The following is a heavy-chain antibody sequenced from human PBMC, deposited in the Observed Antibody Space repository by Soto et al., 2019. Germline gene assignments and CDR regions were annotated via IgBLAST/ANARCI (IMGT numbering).Heavy chain of an antibody. CDR3: ASHLYSSSWYYFDY. CDR1: GVSISSYY. V-gene: IGHV4-59*01. CDR2: IYYSGST. Sequence: SDTLSLTCTVSGVSISSYYGSWIRQPPGKGLEWIGYIYYSGSTNYNPSLKSRVTISVDTSKNQFSLKLSSVTAADTAVYYCASHLYSSSWYYFDYWGQGTLVTVSS. D-gene: IGHD6-13*01. J-gene: IGHJ4*02.